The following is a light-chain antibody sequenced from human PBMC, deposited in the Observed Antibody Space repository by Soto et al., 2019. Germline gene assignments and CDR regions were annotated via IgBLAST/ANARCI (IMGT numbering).Light chain of an antibody. J-gene: IGLJ1*01. CDR3: CSYAGTYNFYV. V-gene: IGLV2-11*01. CDR1: SSDVGGYNY. CDR2: DIN. Sequence: QSALTQPRSVSGSPGQPVTISCTGTSSDVGGYNYVSWHQQHSGKAPKLMIYDINKRSAGVPDRFSGSKSGNTATLTISGLQAEDEADYYCCSYAGTYNFYVFGSGTKLTVL.